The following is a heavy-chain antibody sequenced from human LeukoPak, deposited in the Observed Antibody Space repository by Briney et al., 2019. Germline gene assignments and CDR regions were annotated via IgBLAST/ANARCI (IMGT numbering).Heavy chain of an antibody. D-gene: IGHD1-26*01. J-gene: IGHJ4*02. CDR1: GESFSGYY. CDR2: INHAGST. Sequence: SETLSLTCAVYGESFSGYYWSWIRQPTGKGLEWIGEINHAGSTNYNPSLKSRVTISVDTSKNQFSLKLRSVTAADTAVYYCARRPRNSGSYDGPSGLDYWGQGTLVTVSS. CDR3: ARRPRNSGSYDGPSGLDY. V-gene: IGHV4-34*01.